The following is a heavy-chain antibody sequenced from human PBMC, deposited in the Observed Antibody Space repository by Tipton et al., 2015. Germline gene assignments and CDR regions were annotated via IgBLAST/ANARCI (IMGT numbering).Heavy chain of an antibody. J-gene: IGHJ5*02. V-gene: IGHV4-4*02. CDR1: GGSIITSNW. CDR3: ARDIFHHSSGPAGGFDP. D-gene: IGHD3-22*01. CDR2: IYHSGST. Sequence: TLSLTCAVSGGSIITSNWWSWVRQPPGKGLEWIGEIYHSGSTNYNPSLKSRVTISVDKSKNQFSLKLSSVTAADTAVYYCARDIFHHSSGPAGGFDPWGQGTLVTVSS.